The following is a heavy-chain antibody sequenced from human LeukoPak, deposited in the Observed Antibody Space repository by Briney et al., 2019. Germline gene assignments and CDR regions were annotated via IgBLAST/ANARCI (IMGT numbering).Heavy chain of an antibody. CDR3: AKDPPSYYDTSAYYVDAFDV. V-gene: IGHV3-23*01. CDR2: ISGSGGST. J-gene: IGHJ3*01. CDR1: GFTFSSYG. D-gene: IGHD3-22*01. Sequence: SGRSLRLSCEGSGFTFSSYGMSWVRQAPGKGLEWVSAISGSGGSTYYADSVKGRFTISRDNSKNTLYLQMNSLRAEDTAVYYCAKDPPSYYDTSAYYVDAFDVWGQGTMLTVSS.